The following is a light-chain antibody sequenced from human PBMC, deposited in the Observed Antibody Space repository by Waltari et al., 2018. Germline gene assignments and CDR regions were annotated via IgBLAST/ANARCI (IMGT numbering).Light chain of an antibody. V-gene: IGKV1-9*01. CDR1: QCVSSF. J-gene: IGKJ2*01. CDR2: AAS. Sequence: IPLTQSPSSLSASVGDRVTITCRASQCVSSFLAWYQQKPGKAPKRLIYAASTLQSGVPSRFSGSGSGTDFTLTISSLQPEDFATDYCQLLQSFPYIFGQGTILEIK. CDR3: QLLQSFPYI.